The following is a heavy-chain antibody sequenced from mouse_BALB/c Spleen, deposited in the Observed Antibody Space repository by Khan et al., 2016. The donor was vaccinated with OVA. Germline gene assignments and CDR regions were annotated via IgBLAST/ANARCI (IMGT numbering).Heavy chain of an antibody. CDR1: GYTFTSYW. J-gene: IGHJ2*01. Sequence: QVHVKQSGAELVRPGASVKLSCKTSGYTFTSYWIHWVKQRSGQGLEWIARIYPGTDNTYYNEKLKDKATLTADKSSSTAYMQLSSLKSEDSAVYFCAREEALYYFAYWGHGTTLPVSS. CDR3: AREEALYYFAY. CDR2: IYPGTDNT. V-gene: IGHV1-76*01. D-gene: IGHD3-2*02.